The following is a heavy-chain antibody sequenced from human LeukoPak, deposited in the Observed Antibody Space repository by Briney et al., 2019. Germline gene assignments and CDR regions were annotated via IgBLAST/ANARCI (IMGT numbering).Heavy chain of an antibody. CDR3: ASGRMVRGVTISYYFDY. CDR1: GFTFRSYG. D-gene: IGHD3-10*01. Sequence: PGGSLRLSCAASGFTFRSYGMHWVRQAPGKGLEWVAIIWYDGTNKYYADFVKGRFTISRDNSKNTLYLQMNSLRVEDTAVYYCASGRMVRGVTISYYFDYWGQGTLVTVPS. CDR2: IWYDGTNK. V-gene: IGHV3-33*01. J-gene: IGHJ4*02.